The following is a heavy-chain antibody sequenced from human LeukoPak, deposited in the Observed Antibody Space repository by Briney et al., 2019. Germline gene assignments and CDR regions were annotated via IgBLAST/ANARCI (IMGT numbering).Heavy chain of an antibody. J-gene: IGHJ4*02. D-gene: IGHD3-22*01. CDR3: ARGPSLLSDSSGYYYAY. V-gene: IGHV1-8*01. Sequence: ASVKVSCKASGYTFTSYDINWVRQATGQGLEWMGWMNPNSGNTGYAQKFQGRVTMTRNTSISTAYMELSSLRSEDTAVYYCARGPSLLSDSSGYYYAYWGQGTLVTVSS. CDR2: MNPNSGNT. CDR1: GYTFTSYD.